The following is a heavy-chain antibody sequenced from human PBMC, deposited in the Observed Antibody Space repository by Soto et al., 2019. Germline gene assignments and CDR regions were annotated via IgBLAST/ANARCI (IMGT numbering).Heavy chain of an antibody. J-gene: IGHJ4*02. V-gene: IGHV3-23*01. CDR2: ISGSGGST. CDR1: GFTFSSYA. D-gene: IGHD6-13*01. CDR3: AKDQGGRIAAAGSTFDY. Sequence: GGSLRLSCAASGFTFSSYAMSWVRQAPGKGLEWVSAISGSGGSTYYADSVKGRFTISRDNSKNTLYLQMNSLRAEDTAVYYCAKDQGGRIAAAGSTFDYWAQRTLVTVSS.